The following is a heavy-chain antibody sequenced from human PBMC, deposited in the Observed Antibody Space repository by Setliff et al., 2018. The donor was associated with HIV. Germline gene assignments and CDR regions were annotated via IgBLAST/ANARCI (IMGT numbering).Heavy chain of an antibody. Sequence: ASVKVSCKAPGHTFINYYIHWVRQAPGQGLEWMGIIYSGGGSTNYAQKVQGRITMTSDTSTSTVYMELSSLRSEDSAVYYCARSIYEWGAFDIWGQGTMVTVSS. D-gene: IGHD2-8*01. CDR3: ARSIYEWGAFDI. CDR1: GHTFINYY. V-gene: IGHV1-46*01. J-gene: IGHJ3*02. CDR2: IYSGGGST.